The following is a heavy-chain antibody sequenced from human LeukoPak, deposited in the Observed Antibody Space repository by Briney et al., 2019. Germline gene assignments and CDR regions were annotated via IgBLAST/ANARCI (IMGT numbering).Heavy chain of an antibody. V-gene: IGHV4-59*12. Sequence: SETLSLTCAVYGGSFSGYYWSWIRQPPGKGLEWIGYIYYSGSTNYNPSLKSRVTISVDTSKNQFSLKLSSVTAADTAVYYCARSDYDYVWGSYRYDYWGQGTLVTVSS. CDR2: IYYSGST. D-gene: IGHD3-16*02. J-gene: IGHJ4*02. CDR3: ARSDYDYVWGSYRYDY. CDR1: GGSFSGYY.